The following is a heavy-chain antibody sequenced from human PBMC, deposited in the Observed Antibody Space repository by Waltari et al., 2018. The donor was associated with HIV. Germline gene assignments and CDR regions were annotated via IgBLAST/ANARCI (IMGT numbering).Heavy chain of an antibody. J-gene: IGHJ4*02. V-gene: IGHV3-30*18. Sequence: QVQLVESGGGVVQPGRSLRLSCAASGFTFSSYGMHWVRPAPGKGLEWVAVIWYDGSNKYYADSVKGRFTISRDNSKNTLYLQMNSLRAEDTAMYYCAKEGVLRYSRWGYFDYWGQGTLVTVSS. CDR1: GFTFSSYG. CDR2: IWYDGSNK. CDR3: AKEGVLRYSRWGYFDY. D-gene: IGHD3-9*01.